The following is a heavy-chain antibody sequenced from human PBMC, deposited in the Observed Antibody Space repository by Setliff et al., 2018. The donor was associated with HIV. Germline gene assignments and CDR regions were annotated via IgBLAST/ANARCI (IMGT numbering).Heavy chain of an antibody. D-gene: IGHD1-26*01. CDR2: INSSGST. CDR1: GDSITTYY. Sequence: PSETLSLTCIVSGDSITTYYWSWIRQSPAKGLEWIGYINSSGSTKYNPSLKSRVTISIDTSKSQFSLRLNSVTAADTAVYYCARGGAGAALVWFDPWGQGTLVTVSS. J-gene: IGHJ5*02. CDR3: ARGGAGAALVWFDP. V-gene: IGHV4-59*13.